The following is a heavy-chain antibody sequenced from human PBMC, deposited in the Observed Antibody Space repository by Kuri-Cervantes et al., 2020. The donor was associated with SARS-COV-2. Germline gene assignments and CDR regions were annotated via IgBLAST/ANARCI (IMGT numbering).Heavy chain of an antibody. J-gene: IGHJ3*02. CDR3: ATGVPTRLFGDELKNDAFDI. Sequence: ASVKVSCKVSGYTLTELSMHWVRQAPGKGLEWMGGFDPEDGETIYAQKFQGRVTMTEDASTDTAHMELSSLRSEDTAVYYCATGVPTRLFGDELKNDAFDIWGQGTTVTVSS. V-gene: IGHV1-24*01. CDR2: FDPEDGET. D-gene: IGHD3-10*01. CDR1: GYTLTELS.